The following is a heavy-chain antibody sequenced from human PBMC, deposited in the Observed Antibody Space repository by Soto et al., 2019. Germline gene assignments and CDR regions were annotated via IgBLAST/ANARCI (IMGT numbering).Heavy chain of an antibody. Sequence: GASVKVSCKASGFTFTSSAVQWVRQARGQRLEWIGWIVVGSGNTNYAQKFQERVTITRDMSTSTAYMELSSLRSEDTAVYYCAGYGGNNPLHREGDYHYGMDVWGQGSTVTVSS. D-gene: IGHD2-15*01. CDR2: IVVGSGNT. CDR3: AGYGGNNPLHREGDYHYGMDV. CDR1: GFTFTSSA. J-gene: IGHJ6*02. V-gene: IGHV1-58*01.